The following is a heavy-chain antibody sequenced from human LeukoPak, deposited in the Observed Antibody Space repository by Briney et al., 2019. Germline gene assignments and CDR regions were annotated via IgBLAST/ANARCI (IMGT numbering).Heavy chain of an antibody. Sequence: PGGSLRLSCAASGFTFSSYGMHWVRQAPGKGLEWVAVIWYEGSNKYYADSVKGRFTISRDNSKNTLYLQMNSLRAEDTAVYYCARDSGGISVVIPNWFDPWGQGTLVTVSS. CDR3: ARDSGGISVVIPNWFDP. CDR2: IWYEGSNK. V-gene: IGHV3-33*01. CDR1: GFTFSSYG. J-gene: IGHJ5*02. D-gene: IGHD3-22*01.